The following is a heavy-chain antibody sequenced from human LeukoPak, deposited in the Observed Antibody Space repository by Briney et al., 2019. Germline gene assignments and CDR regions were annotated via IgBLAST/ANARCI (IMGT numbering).Heavy chain of an antibody. Sequence: SETLSLTCNVSGDSISSSSYFWGWIRQPPGKGLEWIGSIYFSGRTYYNMSLKSRVIISIDTSKNQFSLKVNSVTAADTAVYYCARGPGNWWEGGCKNCSAFDIWGQGTMVTVSS. CDR3: ARGPGNWWEGGCKNCSAFDI. CDR2: IYFSGRT. CDR1: GDSISSSSYF. V-gene: IGHV4-39*07. J-gene: IGHJ3*02. D-gene: IGHD1-26*01.